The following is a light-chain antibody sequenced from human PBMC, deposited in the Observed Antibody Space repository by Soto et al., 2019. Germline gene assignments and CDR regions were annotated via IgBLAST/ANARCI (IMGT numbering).Light chain of an antibody. J-gene: IGKJ3*01. CDR1: QSVGSY. CDR3: QQRSHWPFT. V-gene: IGKV3-11*01. CDR2: DAS. Sequence: EIVLTQSPATLSLSPGERVTLSCRASQSVGSYLAWYLQTPGQAPRLLIYDASNRAAGVPARFSGSGSGTDFTLTISSLEPVDFAVYYCQQRSHWPFTFGPGIKIDIK.